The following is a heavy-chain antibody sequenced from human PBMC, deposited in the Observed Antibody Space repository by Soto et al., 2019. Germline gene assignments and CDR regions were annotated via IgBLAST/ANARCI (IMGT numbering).Heavy chain of an antibody. J-gene: IGHJ6*02. Sequence: PSETLSLTCTVSGGSISSDSYYWGWIRQSPEKGLEWIASISYSGSTYYNPTLKSRLIISVDTSKSQFSLKLSSVTAADTAVYYCARHLTYCSAGSCYSDFPYYGMDVWGQGTTVTVSS. CDR2: ISYSGST. CDR1: GGSISSDSYY. CDR3: ARHLTYCSAGSCYSDFPYYGMDV. V-gene: IGHV4-39*01. D-gene: IGHD2-15*01.